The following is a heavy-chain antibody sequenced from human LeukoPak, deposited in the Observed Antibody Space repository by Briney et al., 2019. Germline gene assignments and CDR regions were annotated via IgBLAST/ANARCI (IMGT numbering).Heavy chain of an antibody. Sequence: PGGSLRLSCAPSGFTFSSYAMYWVRQAPGKGLEWVSAISGSGGSTYYADSVKGRFTISRDNSKNTLYLQMNSLRVEDTAVYYCAKGQAVHRGGYYYSYGMDVWGQGTTVTVSS. J-gene: IGHJ6*02. CDR1: GFTFSSYA. D-gene: IGHD3-10*01. V-gene: IGHV3-23*01. CDR2: ISGSGGST. CDR3: AKGQAVHRGGYYYSYGMDV.